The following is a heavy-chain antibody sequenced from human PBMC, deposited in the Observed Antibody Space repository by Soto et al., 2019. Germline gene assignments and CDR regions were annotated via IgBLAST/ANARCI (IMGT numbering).Heavy chain of an antibody. CDR3: LYRRHRGGGYIYYGLDV. V-gene: IGHV1-69*01. Sequence: QVQLVQSGAEVKKPGSSVKVSCKASGDTFSNYAITWVRQAPGQGLEWMGGIIPIFGSANYAQKFQGRVAMTADESASTAYMELSRLRSAATALYFCLYRRHRGGGYIYYGLDVWGQGTTVTVSS. CDR1: GDTFSNYA. D-gene: IGHD1-26*01. CDR2: IIPIFGSA. J-gene: IGHJ6*02.